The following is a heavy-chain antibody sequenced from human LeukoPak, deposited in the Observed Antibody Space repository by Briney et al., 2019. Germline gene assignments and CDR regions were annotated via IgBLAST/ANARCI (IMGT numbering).Heavy chain of an antibody. Sequence: GGSLRLSCAASGFTFSNYAMSWVRQAPGKGLEWVSAISGSGGSTYYADSVKGRFTISRDNLKNTVSLQMNNLRVEDTAVYYCAKGGLGYCSGGSCSYADNWGRGTLVTVSS. V-gene: IGHV3-23*01. CDR2: ISGSGGST. J-gene: IGHJ4*02. CDR3: AKGGLGYCSGGSCSYADN. CDR1: GFTFSNYA. D-gene: IGHD2-15*01.